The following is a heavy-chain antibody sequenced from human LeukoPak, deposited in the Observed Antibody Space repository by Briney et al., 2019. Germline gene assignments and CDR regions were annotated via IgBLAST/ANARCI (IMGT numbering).Heavy chain of an antibody. CDR1: GYSFTDKY. V-gene: IGHV1-2*02. D-gene: IGHD1-1*01. CDR2: INPKSGGT. Sequence: GASVKVSCKASGYSFTDKYLHWVRQAPGQGLEWMGWINPKSGGTNYAQKFQGRVTMTTDTSMTTAHMEVSRLTSDDTAVYYCARDNFPQEWGQGTLVTVSS. CDR3: ARDNFPQE. J-gene: IGHJ4*02.